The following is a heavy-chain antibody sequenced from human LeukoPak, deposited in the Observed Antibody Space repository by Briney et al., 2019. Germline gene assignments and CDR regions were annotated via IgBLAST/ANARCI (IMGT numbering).Heavy chain of an antibody. CDR3: ARGGSSLYAFDI. CDR1: GFSFSSYW. Sequence: GGSLRLSCAGSGFSFSSYWMTWVRQPPGKGPEWVANIRQDESERYSADSVKGRFTISRDNSKNTLYLQMNSLRAEDTAVYYCARGGSSLYAFDIWGQGTMVTVSS. J-gene: IGHJ3*02. CDR2: IRQDESER. V-gene: IGHV3-7*03. D-gene: IGHD2-2*01.